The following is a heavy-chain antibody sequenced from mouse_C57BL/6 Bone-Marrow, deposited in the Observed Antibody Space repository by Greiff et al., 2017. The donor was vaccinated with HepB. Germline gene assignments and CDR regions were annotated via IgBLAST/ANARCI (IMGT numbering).Heavy chain of an antibody. D-gene: IGHD2-1*01. CDR2: IDPSDSYT. CDR3: ARGGYGNYDDYAMDY. CDR1: GYTFTSYW. V-gene: IGHV1-69*01. J-gene: IGHJ4*01. Sequence: VQLQQPGAELVMPGASVKLSCKASGYTFTSYWMHWVKQRPGQGLEWIGEIDPSDSYTNYNQKFKGKSTLTVDKSSSTAYMQLSSLTSEDSAVYYCARGGYGNYDDYAMDYWGQGTSVTVSS.